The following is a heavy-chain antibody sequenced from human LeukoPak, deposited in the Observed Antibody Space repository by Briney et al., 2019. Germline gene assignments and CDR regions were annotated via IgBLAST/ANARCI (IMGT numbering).Heavy chain of an antibody. CDR3: AREPTYYYDSSGYYPFDY. V-gene: IGHV4-34*01. J-gene: IGHJ4*02. Sequence: SETLSLTCAVYGGSFSDYYWSWIRQPPGKGLEWIGSIYYSGSTYYNPSLKSRVTISVDTSKNQFSLKLSSVTAADTAVYYCAREPTYYYDSSGYYPFDYWGQGTLVTVSS. CDR2: IYYSGST. D-gene: IGHD3-22*01. CDR1: GGSFSDYY.